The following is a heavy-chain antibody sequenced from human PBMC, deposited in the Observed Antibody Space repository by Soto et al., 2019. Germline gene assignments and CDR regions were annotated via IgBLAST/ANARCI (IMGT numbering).Heavy chain of an antibody. CDR1: GYTFAGYY. V-gene: IGHV1-2*02. CDR3: AREPSGICGGDCAFFDY. J-gene: IGHJ4*02. Sequence: ASVKVSCKASGYTFAGYYMHWVRQAPGQGLEWMGWINPNSGGTNYAQKFQGRVTMTRDTSISTAYMELSRLRSDDTAVYYCAREPSGICGGDCAFFDYWGQGTLVTVSS. CDR2: INPNSGGT. D-gene: IGHD2-21*02.